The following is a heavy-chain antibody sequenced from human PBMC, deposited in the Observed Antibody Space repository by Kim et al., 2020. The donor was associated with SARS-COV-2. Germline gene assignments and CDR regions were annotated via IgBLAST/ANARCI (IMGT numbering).Heavy chain of an antibody. V-gene: IGHV3-21*01. CDR3: ARTSGYDAY. Sequence: SYIYYADSVKGRFTISRDDAKNSLYLQMNSLRAEDTAVYYCARTSGYDAYWGQGTLSPSPQ. CDR2: SYI. D-gene: IGHD5-12*01. J-gene: IGHJ4*02.